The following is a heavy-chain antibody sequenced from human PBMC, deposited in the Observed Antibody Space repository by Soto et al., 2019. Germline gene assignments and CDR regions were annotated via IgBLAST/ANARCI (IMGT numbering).Heavy chain of an antibody. V-gene: IGHV3-53*01. CDR2: IYSGGSI. D-gene: IGHD3-10*01. J-gene: IGHJ4*02. CDR1: GFTVSDNY. Sequence: EVQLVESGGGLIQPGGSLRLSCEASGFTVSDNYMSWVRQAPGKGLEWVSVIYSGGSIYYADSVKGRFTISRDNSKNTLYLHMKRLRAEDTAVYYCARGFPTMTYYGEYYFDCWGQGTLVTVSS. CDR3: ARGFPTMTYYGEYYFDC.